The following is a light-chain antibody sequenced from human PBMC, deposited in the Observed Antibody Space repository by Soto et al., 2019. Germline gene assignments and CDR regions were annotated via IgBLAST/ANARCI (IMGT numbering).Light chain of an antibody. V-gene: IGKV3-15*01. CDR2: GAS. CDR3: QQYGSSRWT. CDR1: QSVRSN. Sequence: EVELTQSPDILSVSPGETTTLSCRASQSVRSNLAWYQQKPGQAPRLLIYGASTRATVIPARFSGSGSGREFTLTISSLQSEDFAVYYCQQYGSSRWTFGQGTKVEIK. J-gene: IGKJ1*01.